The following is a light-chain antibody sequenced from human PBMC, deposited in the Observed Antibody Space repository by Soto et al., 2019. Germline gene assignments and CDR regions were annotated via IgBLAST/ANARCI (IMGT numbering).Light chain of an antibody. CDR2: AAS. CDR3: QQYNTYSWT. J-gene: IGKJ1*01. Sequence: IQMTQSPSTLSASVGDRVTITCRAGQSISTCLAWYQQKPGQAPKLLISAASNLESGVPSRFSGSGSGTEFTLTISGLQPDEFATYYCQQYNTYSWTFGQGTKVDI. V-gene: IGKV1-5*01. CDR1: QSISTC.